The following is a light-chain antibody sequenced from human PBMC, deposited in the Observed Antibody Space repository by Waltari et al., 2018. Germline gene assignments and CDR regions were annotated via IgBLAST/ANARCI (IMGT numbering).Light chain of an antibody. CDR2: KAS. V-gene: IGKV1-5*03. Sequence: DIQMTQSPSTLSASVGDRVTITCRASPSISSWLAWYQQKPGKAPKLLIYKASSLESGVPSRFSGSGPGTEFTLTISSLQPDDFATYYCQQYNSASTFGQGTKVEIK. J-gene: IGKJ1*01. CDR3: QQYNSAST. CDR1: PSISSW.